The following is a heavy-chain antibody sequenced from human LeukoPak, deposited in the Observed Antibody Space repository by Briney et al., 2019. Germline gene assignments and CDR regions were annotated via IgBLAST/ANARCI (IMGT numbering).Heavy chain of an antibody. Sequence: GESLKISCKGSGYSFTSYWIGWVRQMPGKGLEWMGIIYPGDSDTRYSPSFQGQVTISADKSISTAYLQWSSLKASDTAMYYCARLSLEPYYNYYMDVWGKGTTVTVSS. CDR1: GYSFTSYW. D-gene: IGHD1-1*01. CDR2: IYPGDSDT. J-gene: IGHJ6*03. V-gene: IGHV5-51*01. CDR3: ARLSLEPYYNYYMDV.